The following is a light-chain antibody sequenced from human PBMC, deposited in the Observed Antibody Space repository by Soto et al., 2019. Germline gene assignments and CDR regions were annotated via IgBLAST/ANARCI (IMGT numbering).Light chain of an antibody. Sequence: IIWTQSPDTLSLSPGERATLSCRASPTVSGNYLAWCQQRPCQAPRLLLYGAPTRAAGIPDRFSGSGSGTDFTPTISRLEPEDFAMYYCHQYGSSPPVTFGQGTRVEIK. V-gene: IGKV3-20*01. CDR3: HQYGSSPPVT. CDR2: GAP. CDR1: PTVSGNY. J-gene: IGKJ5*01.